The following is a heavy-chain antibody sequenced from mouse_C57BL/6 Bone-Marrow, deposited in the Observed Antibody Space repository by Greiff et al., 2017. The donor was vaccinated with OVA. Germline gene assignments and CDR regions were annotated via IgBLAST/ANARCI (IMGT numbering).Heavy chain of an antibody. CDR2: INPGSGGT. CDR3: ARDYDYDRFAY. CDR1: GYAFTNYL. D-gene: IGHD2-4*01. Sequence: QVQLQQSGAELVRPGTSVKVSCKASGYAFTNYLIEWVKQRPGQGLEWIGVINPGSGGTNYNEKFKGKATLTADKSSSTAYMQLSSLTSEDSAVYFCARDYDYDRFAYWGQGTLVTVSA. J-gene: IGHJ3*01. V-gene: IGHV1-54*01.